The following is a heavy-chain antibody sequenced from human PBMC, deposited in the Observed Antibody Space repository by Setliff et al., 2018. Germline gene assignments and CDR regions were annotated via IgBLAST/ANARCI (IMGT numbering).Heavy chain of an antibody. V-gene: IGHV7-4-1*02. D-gene: IGHD6-19*01. CDR3: ATLGYSSGWYGDFDF. CDR1: GYTFTSLP. CDR2: INTNTGNP. Sequence: ASVKVSCKASGYTFTSLPINWVRQAPGQGLEWMGWINTNTGNPTYAQGFRGRFVFSLDMSVTTTYLQMNSLTVEDTAVYYCATLGYSSGWYGDFDFWGQGTMVTVSS. J-gene: IGHJ3*01.